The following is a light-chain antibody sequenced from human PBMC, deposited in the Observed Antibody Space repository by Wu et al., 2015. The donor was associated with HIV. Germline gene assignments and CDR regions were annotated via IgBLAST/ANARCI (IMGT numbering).Light chain of an antibody. CDR1: QSVSTN. CDR2: CIP. V-gene: IGKV3-15*01. CDR3: QHYNNWPYT. Sequence: EVVMTQSPATLSVSPGERATLSCRASQSVSTNLAWYQQKPGQAPRPPHLWCIPPGPRGIPARFSGSGSGTEFTLTISSMQSEDFAVYYCQHYNNWPYTFGQGTKLEIK. J-gene: IGKJ2*01.